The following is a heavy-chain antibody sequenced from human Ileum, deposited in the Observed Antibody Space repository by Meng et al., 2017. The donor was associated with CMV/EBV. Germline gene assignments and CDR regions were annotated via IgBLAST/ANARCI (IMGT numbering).Heavy chain of an antibody. D-gene: IGHD1/OR15-1a*01. Sequence: GESLKISCAASLFSLERHWMHWVRRTPGKRLVWVSLIKTDGSFTSYVDSVRGRFTISRDNAKNTLYLQMNGLRAEDTGVYYCVREIEQRGVRHFDHWGQGTLVTVSS. V-gene: IGHV3-74*01. J-gene: IGHJ4*02. CDR1: LFSLERHW. CDR3: VREIEQRGVRHFDH. CDR2: IKTDGSFT.